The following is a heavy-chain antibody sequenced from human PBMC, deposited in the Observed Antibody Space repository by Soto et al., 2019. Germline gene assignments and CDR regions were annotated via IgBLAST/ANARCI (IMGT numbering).Heavy chain of an antibody. CDR3: ARHGERRVACTLVDY. CDR2: IYYSGST. Sequence: QVQLQESGPGLVKPSETLSLTCTVSGGSISSYYWSWIRQPPGKGLEWIGYIYYSGSTNYNPSLMSRVTISVDTSKNPFSPKLSSVTAADTAVYYCARHGERRVACTLVDYWGQGTLVTVSS. D-gene: IGHD6-19*01. V-gene: IGHV4-59*08. J-gene: IGHJ4*02. CDR1: GGSISSYY.